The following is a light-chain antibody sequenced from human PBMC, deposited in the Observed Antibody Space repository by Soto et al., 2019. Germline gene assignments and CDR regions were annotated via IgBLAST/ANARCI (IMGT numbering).Light chain of an antibody. CDR3: QQSYSTPPWT. J-gene: IGKJ1*01. CDR2: AAS. CDR1: QSIVTY. Sequence: DIQMTPSPSSLSASVGDRATITCRASQSIVTYLNWYLQKPGKAPKLLIYAASNLQSGVPSRFSGIGYGTDFTLTISSLQPEDFATYFCQQSYSTPPWTCGQGTKVEIK. V-gene: IGKV1-39*01.